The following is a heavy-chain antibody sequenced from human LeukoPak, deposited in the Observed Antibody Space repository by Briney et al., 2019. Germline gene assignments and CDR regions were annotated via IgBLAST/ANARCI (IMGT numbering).Heavy chain of an antibody. J-gene: IGHJ4*02. CDR2: ISYDGSNK. Sequence: GGSLRLSCAASGFTFSSYAMHWVRQAPGKGLEWVAVISYDGSNKYYADSVKGRSTISRDNSKNTLYLQMNSLRAEDTAVYYCARDAYYDYVWGSYRGYYFDYWGQGTLVTVSS. CDR1: GFTFSSYA. CDR3: ARDAYYDYVWGSYRGYYFDY. D-gene: IGHD3-16*01. V-gene: IGHV3-30-3*01.